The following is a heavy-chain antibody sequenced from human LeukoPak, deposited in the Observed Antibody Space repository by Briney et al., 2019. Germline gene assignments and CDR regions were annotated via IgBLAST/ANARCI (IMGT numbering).Heavy chain of an antibody. CDR3: AKHGEDDSGYYADFFDH. CDR1: GGSFNTNTHY. Sequence: SETLSLTCTVSGGSFNTNTHYWACIRQTPGKGLEWIGSVFYNGNTYYNPSLKSRVTISVDTSKNQFSLRLTSVTAADTAVYYCAKHGEDDSGYYADFFDHYGQGTLVTVSS. V-gene: IGHV4-39*01. CDR2: VFYNGNT. D-gene: IGHD3-22*01. J-gene: IGHJ4*02.